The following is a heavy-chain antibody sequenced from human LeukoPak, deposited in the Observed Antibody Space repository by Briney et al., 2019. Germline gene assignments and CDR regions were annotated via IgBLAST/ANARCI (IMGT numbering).Heavy chain of an antibody. CDR1: GFTFSSYW. Sequence: PGGSLRLSCAASGFTFSSYWMSWVRQAPGKGLEWISYISSSGTTRYYADSVKGRFTISRDNAKNSLYLQMNSLRAEDTAVYYCARGPSSIDYWGQGTLVTVSS. CDR3: ARGPSSIDY. V-gene: IGHV3-48*04. J-gene: IGHJ4*02. CDR2: ISSSGTTR.